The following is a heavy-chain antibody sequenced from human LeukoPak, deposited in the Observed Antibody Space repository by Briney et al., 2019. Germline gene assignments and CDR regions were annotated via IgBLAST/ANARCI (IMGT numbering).Heavy chain of an antibody. Sequence: SETLSLTCTVSGGSVSSGSYYWSWIRQPPGKGLEWIGYIYYSGSTNYNPSLKSRVTISVDTSKNQFSLKLSSVTAADTAVYHCATGYCSGGSCHLFDPWGQGALVTVSS. CDR3: ATGYCSGGSCHLFDP. CDR1: GGSVSSGSYY. J-gene: IGHJ5*02. CDR2: IYYSGST. D-gene: IGHD2-15*01. V-gene: IGHV4-61*01.